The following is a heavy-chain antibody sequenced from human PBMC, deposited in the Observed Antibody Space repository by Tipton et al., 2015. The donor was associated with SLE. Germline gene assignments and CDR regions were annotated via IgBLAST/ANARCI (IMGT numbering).Heavy chain of an antibody. D-gene: IGHD5-24*01. CDR3: AREGREMAGHAGFDY. Sequence: TLSLTCAVYGGSFSGYYWSWIRQPPGKGLEWIGEINHSGSTNYNPSLKSRVTISVDTSKNQFSLKLSSVTAADTAVYYCAREGREMAGHAGFDYWGQGTLVTVSS. V-gene: IGHV4-34*01. J-gene: IGHJ4*02. CDR2: INHSGST. CDR1: GGSFSGYY.